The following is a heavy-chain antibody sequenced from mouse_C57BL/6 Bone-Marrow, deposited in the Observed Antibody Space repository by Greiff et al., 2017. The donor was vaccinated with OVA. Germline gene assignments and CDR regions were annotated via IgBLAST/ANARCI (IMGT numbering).Heavy chain of an antibody. CDR2: LDPSARDT. Sequence: QVQLQQPGAELVKPGASVKVSCKASGYTFTSYWMHWVKPRPGRGLEWIGRLDPSARDTKYNQKFKGKATLTVDKPSSTAYMQLSSLTSEDSAVYYCAIRGTRPWVAYWGQGTLVTASA. CDR3: AIRGTRPWVAY. D-gene: IGHD3-1*01. CDR1: GYTFTSYW. J-gene: IGHJ3*01. V-gene: IGHV1-74*01.